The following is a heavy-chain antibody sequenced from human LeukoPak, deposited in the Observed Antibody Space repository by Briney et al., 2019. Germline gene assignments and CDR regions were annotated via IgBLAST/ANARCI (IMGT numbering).Heavy chain of an antibody. CDR2: TLYDGGNK. CDR1: GFTFSNYN. J-gene: IGHJ4*02. CDR3: AKDYGSGSYSLDY. Sequence: GGSLRLSCAASGFTFSNYNMHWVRQAPGKGLEWVAFTLYDGGNKYYADSVKGRFTISRDNSKNTLYLRMNSLRPEDTAVYYCAKDYGSGSYSLDYWGQGTLVTVSS. V-gene: IGHV3-30*02. D-gene: IGHD3-10*01.